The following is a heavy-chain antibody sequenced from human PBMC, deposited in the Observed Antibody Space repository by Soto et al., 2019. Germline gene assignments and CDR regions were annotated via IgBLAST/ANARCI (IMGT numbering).Heavy chain of an antibody. D-gene: IGHD2-8*01. CDR3: ARGPGVLMVYAMIGLYNWFDP. J-gene: IGHJ5*02. Sequence: SETLSLTCAVYGGSFIGYYCSCVRHPPWKWREWIGEINHSGSTNYNPSLKSRVTISVDTSKNQFSLKLSSVTAADTAVYYCARGPGVLMVYAMIGLYNWFDPWGQGTLVTVSS. CDR2: INHSGST. V-gene: IGHV4-34*01. CDR1: GGSFIGYY.